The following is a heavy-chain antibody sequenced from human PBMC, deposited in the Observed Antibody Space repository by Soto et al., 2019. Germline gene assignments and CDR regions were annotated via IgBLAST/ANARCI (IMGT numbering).Heavy chain of an antibody. J-gene: IGHJ4*02. CDR2: IIPIFGTA. V-gene: IGHV1-69*12. Sequence: QVQLVQSGAEVKKPGSSVKVSCKASGGTFSSYAISWVRQAPGQGLEWMGGIIPIFGTANYAQKFQGSVTTTAEESSSTAYMGLSSLRSEDTAVYYCARTRESWKPRCYDPFDYSGQGTMVTVS. CDR1: GGTFSSYA. CDR3: ARTRESWKPRCYDPFDY. D-gene: IGHD5-12*01.